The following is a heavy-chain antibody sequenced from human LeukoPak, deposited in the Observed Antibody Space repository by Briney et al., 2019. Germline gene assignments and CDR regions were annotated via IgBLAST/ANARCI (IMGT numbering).Heavy chain of an antibody. Sequence: GGSLRLSGAASGFTFSSYAMSWFRQPPGKGLEWVSAISGSGGSTYYADSVKGRFTISRDNSKNTLYLQMNSLRAEDTAVYYCAKAPPPSTVTTRWFDYWGQGTLVTVSS. J-gene: IGHJ4*02. D-gene: IGHD4-17*01. V-gene: IGHV3-23*01. CDR2: ISGSGGST. CDR1: GFTFSSYA. CDR3: AKAPPPSTVTTRWFDY.